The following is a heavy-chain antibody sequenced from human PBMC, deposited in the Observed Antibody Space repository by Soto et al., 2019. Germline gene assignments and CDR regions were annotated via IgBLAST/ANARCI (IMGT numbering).Heavy chain of an antibody. V-gene: IGHV4-30-4*01. CDR3: ARDRYEPYYYYGMDV. D-gene: IGHD3-3*01. CDR2: IYYSGST. CDR1: GGSISSGDYY. J-gene: IGHJ6*02. Sequence: QVQLQESGPGLVKPSQTLSLTCTVSGGSISSGDYYWSWVRQPPGKGLGWIGYIYYSGSTNYHPSRKSRVTMSVDTSKNQFSLQLSSVTAADTAVYYCARDRYEPYYYYGMDVWGQGTTVTVSS.